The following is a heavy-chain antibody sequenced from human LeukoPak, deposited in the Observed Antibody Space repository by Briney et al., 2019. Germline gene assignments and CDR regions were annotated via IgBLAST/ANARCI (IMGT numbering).Heavy chain of an antibody. J-gene: IGHJ4*02. CDR3: ASWADTAMVTGYFDY. CDR1: GGTFSSYA. D-gene: IGHD5-18*01. Sequence: ASVKVSCKASGGTFSSYAISWVRQAPGQGLEWMGGIIPIFGTANYAQKFQGRVTITADESTSTAYMELSSLRSEDTAVYYCASWADTAMVTGYFDYWGQGTLVTVSS. V-gene: IGHV1-69*13. CDR2: IIPIFGTA.